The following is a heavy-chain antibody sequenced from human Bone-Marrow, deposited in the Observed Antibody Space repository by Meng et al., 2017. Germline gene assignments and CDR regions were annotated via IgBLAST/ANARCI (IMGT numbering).Heavy chain of an antibody. D-gene: IGHD3-9*01. CDR3: ARSFHLRYFALFDY. CDR1: GFSFTGEC. J-gene: IGHJ4*02. V-gene: IGHV1-8*01. CDR2: MNPNRGNA. Sequence: QVEAVQSGAEWKKPGASVKVSFKASGFSFTGECMSWVRQATGQGLEWMGWMNPNRGNAGYAQKFQGRVTMTRNTSISTAYMELSSLRSEDTAVYYCARSFHLRYFALFDYWGQGTLVTVSS.